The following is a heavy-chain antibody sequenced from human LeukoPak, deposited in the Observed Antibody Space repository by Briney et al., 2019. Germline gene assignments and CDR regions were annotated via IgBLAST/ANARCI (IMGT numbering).Heavy chain of an antibody. Sequence: PSETLSLTCAVYGGSFSGYYWSWIRQPPGKGLEWIGEINHSGSTNYNPSLKSRVTISVDTSKNQFSLKPSSVTAADTAVYYCARGAGYGGNSGHFDYWGQGTLVTVSS. V-gene: IGHV4-34*01. D-gene: IGHD4-23*01. CDR2: INHSGST. J-gene: IGHJ4*02. CDR3: ARGAGYGGNSGHFDY. CDR1: GGSFSGYY.